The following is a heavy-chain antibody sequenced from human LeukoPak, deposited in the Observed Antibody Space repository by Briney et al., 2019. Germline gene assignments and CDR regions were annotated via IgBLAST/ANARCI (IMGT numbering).Heavy chain of an antibody. J-gene: IGHJ4*02. CDR3: ARLGSYGYYFDY. CDR1: GYTLAELS. Sequence: ASVKVSFKVSGYTLAELSMHWVRQAPGKGLEWMGGFDPEDGETIYAQKFQGRVTMTEDTSTDTAYMELSSLRSEDTAVYYCARLGSYGYYFDYWGQGTLVTVSS. V-gene: IGHV1-24*01. CDR2: FDPEDGET. D-gene: IGHD5-18*01.